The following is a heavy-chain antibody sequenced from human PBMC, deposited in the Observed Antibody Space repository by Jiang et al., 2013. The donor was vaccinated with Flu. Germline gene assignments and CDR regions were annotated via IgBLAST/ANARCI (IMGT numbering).Heavy chain of an antibody. J-gene: IGHJ3*02. D-gene: IGHD1-26*01. CDR1: GYTFTSYG. CDR2: ISAYNGNT. CDR3: ARSALRGSQDDFEM. Sequence: SVKVSCKASGYTFTSYGISWVRQAPGQGLEWMGWISAYNGNTNYAQKLQGRATMTTDTSTSTAYMELRSLRSDDTAVYYCARSALRGSQDDFEMWGQGTLVTVSP. V-gene: IGHV1-18*01.